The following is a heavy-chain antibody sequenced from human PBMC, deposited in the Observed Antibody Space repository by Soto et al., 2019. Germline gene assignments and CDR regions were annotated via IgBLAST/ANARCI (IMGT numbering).Heavy chain of an antibody. CDR2: TYYRSRRYN. CDR3: ARARRGKLPGAATRSDLLYYMDF. D-gene: IGHD1-26*01. CDR1: GDSVSSNSAA. J-gene: IGHJ6*03. Sequence: PSQTLSLTCVISGDSVSSNSAAWNWIRQSPSRGLEWLGRTYYRSRRYNDYAVSVRSRITVNADTSKNQFSLHLNSVTPEDTAVYYCARARRGKLPGAATRSDLLYYMDFWGKGTTVTVSS. V-gene: IGHV6-1*01.